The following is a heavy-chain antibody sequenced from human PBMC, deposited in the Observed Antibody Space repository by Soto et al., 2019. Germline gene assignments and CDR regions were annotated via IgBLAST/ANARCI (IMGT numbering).Heavy chain of an antibody. CDR3: GGVAEGMDV. Sequence: PSETLSLTCAVYGGSLSGYNWNWIRQSPRKGLEWIGEINHRGSTHYNPSLKSRVTLSLDTSKKQISLKLSSVTAADTAVYYCGGVAEGMDVWGQGTTVTVSS. J-gene: IGHJ6*02. CDR2: INHRGST. V-gene: IGHV4-34*01. CDR1: GGSLSGYN. D-gene: IGHD2-15*01.